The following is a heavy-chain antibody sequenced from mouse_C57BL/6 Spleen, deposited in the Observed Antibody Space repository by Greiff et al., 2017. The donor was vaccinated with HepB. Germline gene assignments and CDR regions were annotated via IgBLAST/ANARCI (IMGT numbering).Heavy chain of an antibody. CDR1: GYTFTDYN. V-gene: IGHV1-18*01. CDR3: ARRGPDFDY. Sequence: VQLQQSGPELVKPGASVKIPCKASGYTFTDYNMDWVKQSHGKSLEWIGDINPNNGGTIYNQKFKGKATLTVDKSSSTAYMELRSLTSEDTAVYYCARRGPDFDYGGQGTTLTVSS. CDR2: INPNNGGT. J-gene: IGHJ2*01.